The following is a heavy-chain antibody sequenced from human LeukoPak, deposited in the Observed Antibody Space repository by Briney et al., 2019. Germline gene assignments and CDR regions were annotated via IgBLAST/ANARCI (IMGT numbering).Heavy chain of an antibody. V-gene: IGHV3-23*01. D-gene: IGHD3-10*01. CDR1: GFTFSSYA. CDR2: ISGSGGST. J-gene: IGHJ4*02. CDR3: AKDPNYYGSGSYLVY. Sequence: GGSLRLSYAASGFTFSSYAMRWVRQAPGKGLEWVSAISGSGGSTYYADSVKGRFTISRDNSKNTLYLQMNSLRAEDTAVYYCAKDPNYYGSGSYLVYWGQGTLVTVSS.